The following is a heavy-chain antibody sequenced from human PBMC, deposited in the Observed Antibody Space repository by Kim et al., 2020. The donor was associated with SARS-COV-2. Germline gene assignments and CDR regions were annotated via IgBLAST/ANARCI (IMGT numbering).Heavy chain of an antibody. V-gene: IGHV3-7*03. CDR2: IKQDGSEQ. J-gene: IGHJ4*02. CDR1: TFIFRDYW. Sequence: GESLKISCAGPTFIFRDYWMSWVRQAPGKGLEWVANIKQDGSEQYYADSVKGRFSISRDNARKLMYLQMNGLRVEDTAVYFCARHFYGSGTYSLGRYPLDYWGQGTLVTVSS. D-gene: IGHD3-10*01. CDR3: ARHFYGSGTYSLGRYPLDY.